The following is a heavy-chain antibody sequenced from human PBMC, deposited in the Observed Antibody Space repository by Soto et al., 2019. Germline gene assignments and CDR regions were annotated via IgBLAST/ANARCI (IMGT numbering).Heavy chain of an antibody. CDR2: ISGSGGST. V-gene: IGHV3-23*01. D-gene: IGHD5-12*01. CDR3: AKALSGYGWSPVVY. J-gene: IGHJ4*02. Sequence: GGSLRLSCAASGFTFSSYAMSWARQAPGKGLEWVSAISGSGGSTYYADSVKGRFTISRDNSKNTLYLQMNSLRAEDTAVYYCAKALSGYGWSPVVYWGQGTRVTVSS. CDR1: GFTFSSYA.